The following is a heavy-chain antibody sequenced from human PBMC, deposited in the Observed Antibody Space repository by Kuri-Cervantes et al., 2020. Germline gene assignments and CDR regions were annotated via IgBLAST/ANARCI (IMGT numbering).Heavy chain of an antibody. CDR2: INAANGNT. D-gene: IGHD1-26*01. CDR1: GFMFRTSA. Sequence: GESLKISCTASGFMFRTSAMHWVRQAPGQGLEWMGWINAANGNTKYSQKFQGRVTITRDTSASTAYMELNSLRSEDTAVYYCARDPMGFDTWGQGTMVTVSS. J-gene: IGHJ3*02. CDR3: ARDPMGFDT. V-gene: IGHV1-3*01.